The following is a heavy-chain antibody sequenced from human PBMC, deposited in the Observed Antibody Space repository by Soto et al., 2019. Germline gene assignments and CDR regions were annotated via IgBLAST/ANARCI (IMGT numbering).Heavy chain of an antibody. CDR3: ARDDYYDSSGYYYYYGMDV. J-gene: IGHJ6*02. CDR2: IIPIFGTA. V-gene: IGHV1-69*13. D-gene: IGHD3-22*01. Sequence: VASVKVSCKASGGTFSSYAISWVRQAPGQGLEWMGGIIPIFGTANYAQKFQGRVTITADESTSTAYMELSSLRSEDTAVYYCARDDYYDSSGYYYYYGMDVWGQGTTVTVSS. CDR1: GGTFSSYA.